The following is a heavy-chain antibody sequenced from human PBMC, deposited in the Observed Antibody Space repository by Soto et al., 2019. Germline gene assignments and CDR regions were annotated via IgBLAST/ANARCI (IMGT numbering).Heavy chain of an antibody. CDR3: ATSLWFGTQPEI. D-gene: IGHD3-10*01. CDR2: ISPSGTT. Sequence: SETLSLTCAVYGGSFSNNYWTWFRQPPGKGLEWRGEISPSGTTKYIPSLKSRGTISVDTSRKQFFLKVTSVSAADTAVYYCATSLWFGTQPEIWGPGTLVTVSS. J-gene: IGHJ4*02. CDR1: GGSFSNNY. V-gene: IGHV4-34*01.